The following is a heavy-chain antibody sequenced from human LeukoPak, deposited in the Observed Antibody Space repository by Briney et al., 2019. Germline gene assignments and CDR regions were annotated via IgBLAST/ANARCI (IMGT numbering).Heavy chain of an antibody. CDR3: ARECSSTTCYTRSFDP. J-gene: IGHJ5*02. CDR1: GYSISSGYY. D-gene: IGHD2-2*02. V-gene: IGHV4-38-2*02. CDR2: IYHSGST. Sequence: SETLSLTCTVSGYSISSGYYWGWIRPPPGKGLEWIGNIYHSGSTYYNPSLKSRVTMSRDTSKNQLSLNLNSLTATDTAVYYCARECSSTTCYTRSFDPWGQGTLVTVSS.